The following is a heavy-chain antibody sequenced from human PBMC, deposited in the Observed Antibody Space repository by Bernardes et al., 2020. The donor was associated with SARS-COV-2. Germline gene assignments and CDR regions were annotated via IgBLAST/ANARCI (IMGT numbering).Heavy chain of an antibody. CDR3: ARLNSNSEGRVFDY. V-gene: IGHV5-51*01. J-gene: IGHJ4*02. Sequence: GEPVKISCKFSGYSFTINWIGWVRQMPGKGLEWMWIIYPGDSDTRYNQSLQGQVTISAAKSINTAYLQWSSLKASETAKYYCARLNSNSEGRVFDYWGQGAPGAGYS. CDR2: IYPGDSDT. CDR1: GYSFTINW. D-gene: IGHD4-4*01.